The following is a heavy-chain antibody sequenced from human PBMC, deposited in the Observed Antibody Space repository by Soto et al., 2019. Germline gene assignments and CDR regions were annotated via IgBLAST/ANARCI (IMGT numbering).Heavy chain of an antibody. Sequence: GGSLRLSCTASGFTFSSYAMSWVRQAPGKGLEWVSAISGSGGSTYYADSVKGRFTISRDNSKNTLYLQMNSLRAEDTAVYYCANQKDSKYQLPVFDYWGQGSLDTGSS. J-gene: IGHJ4*02. D-gene: IGHD2-2*01. CDR2: ISGSGGST. CDR1: GFTFSSYA. CDR3: ANQKDSKYQLPVFDY. V-gene: IGHV3-23*01.